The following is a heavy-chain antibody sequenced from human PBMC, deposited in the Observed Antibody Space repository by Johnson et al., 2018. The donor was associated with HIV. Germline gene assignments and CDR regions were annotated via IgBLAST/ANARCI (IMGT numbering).Heavy chain of an antibody. CDR1: GFTFSSYA. CDR2: IRYDGSNK. Sequence: QVQLVESGGDLVQPGGSLRLSCAASGFTFSSYAMHWVRQAPGKGLEWVAVIRYDGSNKYYADSVKGRFTISRDNSKNTLYLQMNSLRAEDTAVYYCAKDRVGATSPQAQNAFDIWGQGTMVTVSS. J-gene: IGHJ3*02. D-gene: IGHD1-26*01. V-gene: IGHV3-30*02. CDR3: AKDRVGATSPQAQNAFDI.